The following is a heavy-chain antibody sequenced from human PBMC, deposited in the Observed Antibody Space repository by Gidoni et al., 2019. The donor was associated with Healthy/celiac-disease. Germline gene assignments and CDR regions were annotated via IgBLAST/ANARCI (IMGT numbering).Heavy chain of an antibody. J-gene: IGHJ4*02. Sequence: QVQLQESGPGLVKPSETLSLTCTVSGGSISSYYWSWIRQPPGKGLECIGYIYYSGSTNYTPSLKSRVTISVDTSKNQFSLKLSSVTAADTAVYYCARLDYGDFDYWGQGTLVTVSS. D-gene: IGHD4-17*01. CDR1: GGSISSYY. V-gene: IGHV4-59*08. CDR2: IYYSGST. CDR3: ARLDYGDFDY.